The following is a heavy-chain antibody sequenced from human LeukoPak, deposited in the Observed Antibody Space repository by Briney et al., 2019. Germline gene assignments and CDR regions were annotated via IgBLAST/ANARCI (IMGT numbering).Heavy chain of an antibody. CDR1: GFTFSHYW. V-gene: IGHV3-74*01. CDR3: ARFGPGVPYYFDS. CDR2: IESDGGRT. Sequence: PGGSLRLSCAASGFTFSHYWMHWVRQAPGKGLVWVSRIESDGGRTDYADSLKGRFTISRDNAKNTLYLEMNSLRAEDTAVYYCARFGPGVPYYFDSWGQGTLVTVSS. D-gene: IGHD3-16*01. J-gene: IGHJ4*02.